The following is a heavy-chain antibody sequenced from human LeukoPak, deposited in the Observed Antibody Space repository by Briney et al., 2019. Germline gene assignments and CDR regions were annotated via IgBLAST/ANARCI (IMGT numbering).Heavy chain of an antibody. Sequence: PSETLSLTCAVYGGSFSGYYWSWIRQPPGKGLEWIGEINHSGSTNYNPSLKSRVTISVDTSKDQFSLKLSSVTAADTAVYYCARRIRYFDWLLSNWFDPWGQGTLVTVSS. D-gene: IGHD3-9*01. CDR2: INHSGST. CDR1: GGSFSGYY. V-gene: IGHV4-34*01. CDR3: ARRIRYFDWLLSNWFDP. J-gene: IGHJ5*02.